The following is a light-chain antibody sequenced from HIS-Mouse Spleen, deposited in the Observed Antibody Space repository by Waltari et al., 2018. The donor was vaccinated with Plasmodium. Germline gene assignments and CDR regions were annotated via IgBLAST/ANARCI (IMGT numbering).Light chain of an antibody. CDR2: GAS. CDR1: QSVSSN. J-gene: IGKJ3*01. V-gene: IGKV3-15*01. Sequence: IVMTQSPATLSVSPGGRATLSCRASQSVSSNLAWYQQNPGQAPRLLIYGASTRATGIPARVSGSESETEVTLTSSSLQSEDFAVYCCQQYNNGSFTFGPGTKVDIK. CDR3: QQYNNGSFT.